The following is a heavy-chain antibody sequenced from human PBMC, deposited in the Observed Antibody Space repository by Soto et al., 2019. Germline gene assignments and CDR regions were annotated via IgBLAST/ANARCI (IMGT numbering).Heavy chain of an antibody. V-gene: IGHV4-31*11. J-gene: IGHJ6*02. Sequence: QVQLQESGPGLVKPSQTLSLTCAVPGGSITIGGYFWTWIRQHPGKGLEWIGYIYYSGSTSYNPSLKSRVTISVDTSKNQFSLKLSSVTAADTAVYYCARSYNLYGMDVWGQGTTVTVSS. CDR2: IYYSGST. CDR1: GGSITIGGYF. CDR3: ARSYNLYGMDV. D-gene: IGHD3-10*01.